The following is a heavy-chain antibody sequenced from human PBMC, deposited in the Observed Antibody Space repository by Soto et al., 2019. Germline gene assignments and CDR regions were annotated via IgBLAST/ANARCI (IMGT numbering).Heavy chain of an antibody. V-gene: IGHV3-53*04. CDR3: VRGIQLCSTYFFDY. CDR2: IYSGGST. J-gene: IGHJ4*02. Sequence: PGGSLRLSCAASGFTVSSNYMSWVRQAPGKGLEWVSVIYSGGSTYYADSVKGRFTISRHNSKNTLYLQMNSLRAEDTAVYYCVRGIQLCSTYFFDYWGQGSLVTVAS. CDR1: GFTVSSNY. D-gene: IGHD5-18*01.